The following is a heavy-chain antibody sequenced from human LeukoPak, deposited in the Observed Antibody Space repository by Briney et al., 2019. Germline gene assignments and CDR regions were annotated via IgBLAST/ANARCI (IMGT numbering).Heavy chain of an antibody. CDR2: MYQSGST. CDR1: GYCITSGYF. D-gene: IGHD6-13*01. J-gene: IGHJ6*02. Sequence: SETLSLTCTVSGYCITSGYFWGWIRQPPGKGLEWIGSMYQSGSTYYNPSLKSRVTVSVDTSRNQFSLKLSSVTAADTAVYYCARNGGGSSSYYYYYGMDVWGQGTTVTVSS. V-gene: IGHV4-38-2*02. CDR3: ARNGGGSSSYYYYYGMDV.